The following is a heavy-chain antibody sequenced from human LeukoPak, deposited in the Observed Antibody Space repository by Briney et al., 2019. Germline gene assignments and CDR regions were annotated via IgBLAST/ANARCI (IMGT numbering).Heavy chain of an antibody. J-gene: IGHJ3*02. CDR1: GFTFSSYS. D-gene: IGHD3-10*01. CDR3: ARDPTYYAFDI. CDR2: ISSSSSYI. Sequence: GGSLRLSCAASGFTFSSYSMNWVRQAPGKGLEWVSSISSSSSYIYYADSLKGRFTISRDNAKNSLYLQMNSLRAEDTAVYYCARDPTYYAFDIWGQGTMVTVSS. V-gene: IGHV3-21*01.